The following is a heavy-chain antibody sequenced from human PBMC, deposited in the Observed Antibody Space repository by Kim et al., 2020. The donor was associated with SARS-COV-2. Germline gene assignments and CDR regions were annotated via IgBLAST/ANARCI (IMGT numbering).Heavy chain of an antibody. V-gene: IGHV3-9*01. J-gene: IGHJ6*01. D-gene: IGHD3-16*02. Sequence: GGSLRLSCAASGFTFDDYAMHWVRQAPGKGLEWVSGISWNSGSIGYADSVKGRFTISRDNAKNSLYLQMNILRAADTAMYYCAKPEYYDYVWGSYRSDY. CDR2: ISWNSGSI. CDR1: GFTFDDYA. CDR3: AKPEYYDYVWGSYRSDY.